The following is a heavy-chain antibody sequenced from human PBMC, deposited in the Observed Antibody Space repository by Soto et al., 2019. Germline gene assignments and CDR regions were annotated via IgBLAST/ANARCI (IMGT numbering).Heavy chain of an antibody. Sequence: QVHLVQSGAEVKKPGASVKVSCKASGYTFTSYAIHWVRQAPGQRLEWMAWINAGNVNTIHSQKFQGRVTIARDTSASTAYMELSSLRSEDTAVYYCGRSRGGFSVYEIDYWGQGTLVTVSS. CDR3: GRSRGGFSVYEIDY. J-gene: IGHJ4*02. V-gene: IGHV1-3*01. CDR2: INAGNVNT. CDR1: GYTFTSYA. D-gene: IGHD5-12*01.